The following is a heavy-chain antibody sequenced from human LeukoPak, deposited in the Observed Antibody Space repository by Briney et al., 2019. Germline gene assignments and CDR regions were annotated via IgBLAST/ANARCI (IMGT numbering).Heavy chain of an antibody. CDR2: ISGSGGST. CDR1: GFTFSSYA. J-gene: IGHJ4*02. D-gene: IGHD3-10*01. CDR3: AKNMVRGVIITALDY. V-gene: IGHV3-23*01. Sequence: GGSLRLSCAASGFTFSSYAMSWVRQAPGKGLEWVSAISGSGGSTYYADSVKGRFTISRDNSKNTLYLQMNSLRAEDTAVYYCAKNMVRGVIITALDYWGQGTLVTVSS.